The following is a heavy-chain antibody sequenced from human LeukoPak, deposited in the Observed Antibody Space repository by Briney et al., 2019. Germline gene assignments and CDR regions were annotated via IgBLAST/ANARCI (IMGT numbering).Heavy chain of an antibody. D-gene: IGHD3-10*01. Sequence: GASVKVSCKASGYTFTSYGINWVRQAPGQGLEWMGWISGYNGNTNYAQKLQGRVTMTTDTSTSTTYMELRSLRSDDTAVYYCARDVFRSFGDLIEDYNWFDPWGQGTLVTVSS. J-gene: IGHJ5*02. V-gene: IGHV1-18*01. CDR2: ISGYNGNT. CDR3: ARDVFRSFGDLIEDYNWFDP. CDR1: GYTFTSYG.